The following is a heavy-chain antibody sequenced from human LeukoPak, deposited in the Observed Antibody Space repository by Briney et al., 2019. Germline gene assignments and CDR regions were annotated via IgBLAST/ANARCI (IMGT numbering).Heavy chain of an antibody. CDR1: GFTFSSYA. CDR2: ISGSGGST. D-gene: IGHD2-15*01. Sequence: PGGSLRLSCAASGFTFSSYAMHWVRQAPGKGLEWVSAISGSGGSTYYADSVKGRFTISRDNSKNTLYLQMNSLRAEDTAVYYCAKFGRDCSGGSCHTYYYYYGMDVWGQGTTVTVSS. CDR3: AKFGRDCSGGSCHTYYYYYGMDV. J-gene: IGHJ6*02. V-gene: IGHV3-23*01.